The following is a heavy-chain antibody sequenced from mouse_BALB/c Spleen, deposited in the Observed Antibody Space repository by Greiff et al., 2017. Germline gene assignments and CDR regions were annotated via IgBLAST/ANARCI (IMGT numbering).Heavy chain of an antibody. J-gene: IGHJ3*01. CDR1: GYTFTSYW. CDR2: IYPGDGDT. V-gene: IGHV1-87*01. D-gene: IGHD2-10*02. Sequence: QVQLQQSGAELARPGASVKLSCKASGYTFTSYWMQWVKLRPGQGLEWIGAIYPGDGDTRYTQKFKGKATLTADKSSSTAYMQLSSLASEDSAVYYCARANGAGYGNYVGVFAYWGQGTLVTVSA. CDR3: ARANGAGYGNYVGVFAY.